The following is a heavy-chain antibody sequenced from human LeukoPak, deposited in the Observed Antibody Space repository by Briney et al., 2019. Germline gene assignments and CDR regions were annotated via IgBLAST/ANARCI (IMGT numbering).Heavy chain of an antibody. D-gene: IGHD2-15*01. Sequence: GGSLRLSCAASGFTFSSYALSWVRQAPGKGLEWVSAISGSGGSTYYADSVKGRFTISRDNSKNTLYLQMNSLRAEDTAVYYCANYCSGGSCYSLWGQGTLVTVSS. CDR1: GFTFSSYA. J-gene: IGHJ4*02. V-gene: IGHV3-23*01. CDR3: ANYCSGGSCYSL. CDR2: ISGSGGST.